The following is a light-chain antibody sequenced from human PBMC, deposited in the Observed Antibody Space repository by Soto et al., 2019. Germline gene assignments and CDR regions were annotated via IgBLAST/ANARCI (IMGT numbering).Light chain of an antibody. V-gene: IGLV2-11*01. Sequence: QSALTQPRSVSGSPGQSVTISCTGTSSDVGGSNFVSWYQQPPGKAPKLLIYDVSKRPSGVPDRFSGSKSDNTAYLTISGLQVEDEAEYFCFSFTTTSTHVFGTGTKLTVL. J-gene: IGLJ1*01. CDR2: DVS. CDR3: FSFTTTSTHV. CDR1: SSDVGGSNF.